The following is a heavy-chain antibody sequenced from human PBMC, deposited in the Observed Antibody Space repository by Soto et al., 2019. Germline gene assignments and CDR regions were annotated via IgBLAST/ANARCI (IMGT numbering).Heavy chain of an antibody. Sequence: EVQLVESGGGLVQPGGSLRLSCAASGFTFSSHWMHWVRQAPGQGLLWVARIKGDGGSTAYADSVKGRFTISRDNAKNTVQLQMNSLRLEDTAVYYCVRDGVGAPPFDYWGQGALVTVSS. CDR3: VRDGVGAPPFDY. J-gene: IGHJ4*02. CDR1: GFTFSSHW. D-gene: IGHD1-26*01. CDR2: IKGDGGST. V-gene: IGHV3-74*01.